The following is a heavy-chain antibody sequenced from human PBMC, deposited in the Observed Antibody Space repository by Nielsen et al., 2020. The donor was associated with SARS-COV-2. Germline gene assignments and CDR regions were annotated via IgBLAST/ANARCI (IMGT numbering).Heavy chain of an antibody. CDR2: INPNSGGT. D-gene: IGHD3-3*01. CDR3: ARDWVFSGMDV. J-gene: IGHJ6*02. Sequence: WVRQAPGQGLEWMGWINPNSGGTNYAQKFQGWVTMTRDTSISTAYMELSRLRSDDTAVYYCARDWVFSGMDVWGQGTTVTVSS. V-gene: IGHV1-2*04.